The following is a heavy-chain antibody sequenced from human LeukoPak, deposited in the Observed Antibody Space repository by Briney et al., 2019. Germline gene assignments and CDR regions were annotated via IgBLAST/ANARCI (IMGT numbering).Heavy chain of an antibody. CDR3: AKGPLNYYFDY. V-gene: IGHV3-30*18. CDR1: GFTFSSYG. J-gene: IGHJ4*02. CDR2: ISYDGSNK. Sequence: GRSLRLSCAASGFTFSSYGMHWVRQAPGKGLEWVAVISYDGSNKYYADSVKGRFTISRDNSKNTLYLQMNSLRAEDTAVYYCAKGPLNYYFDYWGQGTLVTVSS.